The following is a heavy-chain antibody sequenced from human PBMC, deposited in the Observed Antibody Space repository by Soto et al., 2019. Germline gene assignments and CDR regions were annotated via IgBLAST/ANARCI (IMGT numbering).Heavy chain of an antibody. V-gene: IGHV4-4*02. J-gene: IGHJ4*02. CDR3: ARSEATGLDY. CDR1: GGSMTSSHW. Sequence: QVQLQESGPGLVKPSGTLSLTCTVSGGSMTSSHWWNWVRQSPGKGLEWIGEAHHSGRTNYNPSLKSRVTISVDKSKNHFSLKLSSVTAADTAVYYCARSEATGLDYWGQGTLVTVSS. CDR2: AHHSGRT. D-gene: IGHD1-26*01.